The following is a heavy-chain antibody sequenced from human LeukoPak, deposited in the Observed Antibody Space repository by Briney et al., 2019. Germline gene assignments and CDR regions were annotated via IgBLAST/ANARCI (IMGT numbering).Heavy chain of an antibody. CDR1: GFTFSSYW. CDR3: ARDLGYYRADY. Sequence: GGSLRLSCAASGFTFSSYWMHWVRQAPGKGLVWVSRINNDGSSTSYADSVKGRFTISRDNAKNTLYLQINSLRAEDTAVYYCARDLGYYRADYWGQGTLVTVSS. CDR2: INNDGSST. D-gene: IGHD1-26*01. J-gene: IGHJ4*02. V-gene: IGHV3-74*01.